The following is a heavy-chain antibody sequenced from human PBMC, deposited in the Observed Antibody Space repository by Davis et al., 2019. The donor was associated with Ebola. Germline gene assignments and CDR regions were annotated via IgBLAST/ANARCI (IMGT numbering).Heavy chain of an antibody. Sequence: GGSLRLSCEASGFNFEDFAMHWVRQPPGKGLEWVSGIGWNRGDIGYADSVKGRFTISRDNAKNTLYLQMSSLRPEDTAFYSCAKKPLWGDYFDSWGQGALVTVSS. CDR2: IGWNRGDI. V-gene: IGHV3-9*01. J-gene: IGHJ4*02. CDR1: GFNFEDFA. D-gene: IGHD7-27*01. CDR3: AKKPLWGDYFDS.